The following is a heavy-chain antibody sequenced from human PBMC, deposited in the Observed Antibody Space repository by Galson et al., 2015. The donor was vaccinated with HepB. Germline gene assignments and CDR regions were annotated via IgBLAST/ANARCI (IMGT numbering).Heavy chain of an antibody. CDR1: GYSFTSYW. J-gene: IGHJ5*02. CDR3: ARAGIRTRGYLNWFDP. CDR2: IYPGDSDT. D-gene: IGHD3-22*01. Sequence: QSGAEVKKPGESLKISCKGSGYSFTSYWIGWVRQMPGKGLEWMGIIYPGDSDTRYSPSFQGQVTISADKSISTAYLQWSSLKASDTAMYYCARAGIRTRGYLNWFDPWGQGTLVTVSS. V-gene: IGHV5-51*01.